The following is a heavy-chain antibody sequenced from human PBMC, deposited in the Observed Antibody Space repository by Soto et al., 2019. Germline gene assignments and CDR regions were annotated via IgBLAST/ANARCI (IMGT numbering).Heavy chain of an antibody. Sequence: DVQLLESGGDLVQPGGSLRLSCAASGVTFSSYAMSWVRQAPGKGLEWVSSVSAGGDMTYYSDSVKGRFTISRDNSNNALFLQMTSLRAEDTALYYCARGDRGGSGSPASYYYSGLDVWGPGTTVTVSS. CDR1: GVTFSSYA. D-gene: IGHD3-10*01. V-gene: IGHV3-23*01. CDR3: ARGDRGGSGSPASYYYSGLDV. J-gene: IGHJ6*02. CDR2: VSAGGDMT.